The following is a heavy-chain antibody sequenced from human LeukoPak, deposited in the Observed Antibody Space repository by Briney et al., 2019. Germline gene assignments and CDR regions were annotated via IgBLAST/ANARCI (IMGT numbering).Heavy chain of an antibody. V-gene: IGHV1-69*13. CDR3: ARALYNWNPINWFDP. D-gene: IGHD1-20*01. J-gene: IGHJ5*02. Sequence: GASVKVSCKASGGTFSSYAISWVRQAPGQGLKWMGGIIPIFGTANYAQKFQGRVTITADESTSTAYMELSSLRSEDTAVYYCARALYNWNPINWFDPWGQGTLVTVSS. CDR1: GGTFSSYA. CDR2: IIPIFGTA.